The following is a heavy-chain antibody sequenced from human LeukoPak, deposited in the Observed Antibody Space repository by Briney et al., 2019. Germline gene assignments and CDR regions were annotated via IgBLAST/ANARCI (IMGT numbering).Heavy chain of an antibody. Sequence: GGSLRLSCVASDFTFSIYGMHWVRQAPGKGLEWVSSISTSSSYIYYVDSVKGRFTISRDNAKNSLYLQMDSLRAEDTAVYYCAREGDSGYVELDYWGQGTLVTVSS. D-gene: IGHD5-12*01. V-gene: IGHV3-21*01. J-gene: IGHJ4*02. CDR3: AREGDSGYVELDY. CDR1: DFTFSIYG. CDR2: ISTSSSYI.